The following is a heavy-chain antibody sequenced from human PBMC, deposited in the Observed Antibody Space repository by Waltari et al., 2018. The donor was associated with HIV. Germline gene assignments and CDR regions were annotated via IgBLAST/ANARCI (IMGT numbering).Heavy chain of an antibody. J-gene: IGHJ6*02. CDR3: ARDKAAAGSAYYDAMDV. D-gene: IGHD3-3*01. Sequence: VQLQESGPGLVKPSQTLSLTCTVSGGSISNGGYYWSWIRQHPVQGLEWIGYIYYSGNTDLNPSFRSPVTMSVDTSKNQFSLKLSSVTAADTAVYFCARDKAAAGSAYYDAMDVWGRGTTVTVS. CDR2: IYYSGNT. V-gene: IGHV4-31*01. CDR1: GGSISNGGYY.